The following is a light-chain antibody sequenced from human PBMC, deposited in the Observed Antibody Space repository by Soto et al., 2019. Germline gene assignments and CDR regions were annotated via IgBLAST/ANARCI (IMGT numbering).Light chain of an antibody. V-gene: IGKV1-39*01. CDR2: AAS. CDR1: QSISNY. Sequence: DIQMTQSPSSLSASVGDRVTITCRASQSISNYLNWYQQKPVKAPKLLMYAASSLQSGVPSRFSGSGSGTDLTLTMSSLQTEDFPTDYCHQSYSTPRTFGKATKVEIK. J-gene: IGKJ1*01. CDR3: HQSYSTPRT.